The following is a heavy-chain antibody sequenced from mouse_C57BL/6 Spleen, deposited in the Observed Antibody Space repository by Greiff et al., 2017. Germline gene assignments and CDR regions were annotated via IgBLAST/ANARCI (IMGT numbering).Heavy chain of an antibody. D-gene: IGHD2-5*01. J-gene: IGHJ2*01. Sequence: VQLQQPGAELVKPGASVKLSCKASGYTFTSYWMHWVKQRPGQGLEWIGMIHPNSGSTNYNEKFKSKATLTVDKSSSTAYMQLSSLTSEDSAVYYCARSGYSNSPFDYWGQGTTLTVSS. V-gene: IGHV1-64*01. CDR2: IHPNSGST. CDR3: ARSGYSNSPFDY. CDR1: GYTFTSYW.